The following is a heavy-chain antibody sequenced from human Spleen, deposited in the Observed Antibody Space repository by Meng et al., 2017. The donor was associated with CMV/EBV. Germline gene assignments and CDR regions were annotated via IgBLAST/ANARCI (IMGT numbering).Heavy chain of an antibody. CDR1: GFTFDYYG. J-gene: IGHJ4*02. V-gene: IGHV3-21*01. CDR3: AGSESPWYQVY. Sequence: GESLKISCSFSGFTFDYYGMNWVRRAPGKGLEWVSSITSSSSYIDYADSVRGRFTISRDNAKKSLYLQMNSLRTEDTAVYYCAGSESPWYQVYWGRGILVTVSS. D-gene: IGHD2-2*01. CDR2: ITSSSSYI.